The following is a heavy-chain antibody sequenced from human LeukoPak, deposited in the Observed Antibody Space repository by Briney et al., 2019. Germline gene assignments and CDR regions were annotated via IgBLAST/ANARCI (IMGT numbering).Heavy chain of an antibody. CDR2: ISGSGDST. D-gene: IGHD6-6*01. Sequence: PGGSLRLSCAASGFTFSSYAMSWVRQAPGKGLEWVSGISGSGDSTHYADSVKGRFTISRDNSKNTLYLQMNSLRAEDTAVYYCAKARWEQLVDLDYWGQGTLVTVSS. J-gene: IGHJ4*02. CDR3: AKARWEQLVDLDY. CDR1: GFTFSSYA. V-gene: IGHV3-23*01.